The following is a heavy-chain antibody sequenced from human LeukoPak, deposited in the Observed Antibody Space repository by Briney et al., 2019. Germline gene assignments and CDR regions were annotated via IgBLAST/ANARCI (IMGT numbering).Heavy chain of an antibody. V-gene: IGHV1-58*02. CDR3: AAEGEVGAMS. CDR2: IVVGRGNT. J-gene: IGHJ4*02. CDR1: GFTFTSSA. Sequence: SVNVSCKASGFTFTSSAMQGVRQARGRRGEGIGWIVVGRGNTNYAQKFQERVTITRDMSTSTAYMELSSLRSEDTAVYYCAAEGEVGAMSWGQGTLVTVSS. D-gene: IGHD1-26*01.